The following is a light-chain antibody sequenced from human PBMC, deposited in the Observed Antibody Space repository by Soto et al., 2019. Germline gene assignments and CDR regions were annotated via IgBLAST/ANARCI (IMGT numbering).Light chain of an antibody. J-gene: IGLJ3*02. V-gene: IGLV2-23*01. CDR3: CSYAGNTTWV. Sequence: QSALTQPASVSGSPGQSITISCTGTSSDVGSYSLVSWYQHHPDKAPKLIIYEGSKRPSGVSDHFSGSKSGKTASLTISGHQAEDEADYYCCSYAGNTTWVFGGGTKLTVL. CDR2: EGS. CDR1: SSDVGSYSL.